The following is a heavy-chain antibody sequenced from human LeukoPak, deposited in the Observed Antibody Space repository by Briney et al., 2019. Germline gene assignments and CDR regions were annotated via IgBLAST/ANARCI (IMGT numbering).Heavy chain of an antibody. V-gene: IGHV1-2*02. CDR2: INPNSGGT. J-gene: IGHJ5*02. Sequence: ASVKVSCKASGYTFTGYYIHWVRQAPGQGLEWMGWINPNSGGTNYAQKFQGRVTMTRDTSISTAYMELSRLRSEDTAVYYCARDARRRYCSSTSCYWGWFDPWGQGTLVTVSS. CDR3: ARDARRRYCSSTSCYWGWFDP. CDR1: GYTFTGYY. D-gene: IGHD2-2*01.